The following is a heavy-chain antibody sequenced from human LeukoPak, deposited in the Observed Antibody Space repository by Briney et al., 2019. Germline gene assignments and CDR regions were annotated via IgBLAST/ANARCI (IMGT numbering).Heavy chain of an antibody. CDR2: ISGSGGRT. V-gene: IGHV3-23*01. D-gene: IGHD3-9*01. CDR1: GFTFSSYA. Sequence: GGSLRLSCAASGFTFSSYAMSWVRQAPGKGLEWVSGISGSGGRTYYADSVKGRFTISRDNSKNTLYLQMNSLRAEDTAVCYCAKDPYYDILTGFFYFDYWGQGTLVTVSS. CDR3: AKDPYYDILTGFFYFDY. J-gene: IGHJ4*02.